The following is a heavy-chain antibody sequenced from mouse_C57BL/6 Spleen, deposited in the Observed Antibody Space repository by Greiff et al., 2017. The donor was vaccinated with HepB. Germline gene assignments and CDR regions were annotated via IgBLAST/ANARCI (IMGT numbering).Heavy chain of an antibody. CDR3: ARWLPFYWYFDV. D-gene: IGHD2-2*01. V-gene: IGHV1-50*01. CDR1: GYTFTSYW. Sequence: QVQLKQPGAELVKPGASVKLSCKASGYTFTSYWMQWVKQRPGQGLEWIGEIDPSDSYTNYNQKFKGKATLTVDTSSSTAYMQLSSLTSEDSAVYYCARWLPFYWYFDVWGTGTTVTVSS. J-gene: IGHJ1*03. CDR2: IDPSDSYT.